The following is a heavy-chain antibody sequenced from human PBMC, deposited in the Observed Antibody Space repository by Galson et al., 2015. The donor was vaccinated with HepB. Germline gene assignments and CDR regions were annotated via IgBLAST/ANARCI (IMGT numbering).Heavy chain of an antibody. D-gene: IGHD3-16*01. J-gene: IGHJ5*02. CDR3: VKEGSWFGGDWFDP. Sequence: SLRLSCAGSGFIFRHHAMAWIRQAPGKGLEWVSGINGRGPTRSYSDAVKGRFSISRDNSKDTVFLQMDNLRAEDTAAYYCVKEGSWFGGDWFDPWGQGALVTVS. CDR1: GFIFRHHA. CDR2: INGRGPTR. V-gene: IGHV3-23*01.